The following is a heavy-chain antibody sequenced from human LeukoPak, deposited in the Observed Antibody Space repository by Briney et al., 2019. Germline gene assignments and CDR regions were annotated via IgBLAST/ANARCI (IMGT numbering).Heavy chain of an antibody. Sequence: ASVKVSCKASGYTFTGYYMHWVRQAPGQGLEWMGWISAYNGNTNYAQKLQGRVTMTTDTSTSTAYMELRRLRSDDTAVYYCARRYSSSWYASSYYYGMDVWGQGTTVTVSS. D-gene: IGHD6-13*01. J-gene: IGHJ6*02. CDR3: ARRYSSSWYASSYYYGMDV. CDR1: GYTFTGYY. V-gene: IGHV1-18*04. CDR2: ISAYNGNT.